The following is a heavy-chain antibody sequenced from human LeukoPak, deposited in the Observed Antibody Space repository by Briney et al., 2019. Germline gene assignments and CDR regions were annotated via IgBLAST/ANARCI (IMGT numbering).Heavy chain of an antibody. J-gene: IGHJ6*03. CDR3: ARGGRWLVPYYHYMDV. Sequence: SETLSLTCTVSVGSISSYYWSWIRQPPGKGLEWIGYIYYSGSTNYNPSLKSRVTISVDTSKNQFSLKLSSVTAADTAVYYCARGGRWLVPYYHYMDVWGKGTTVTVSS. CDR2: IYYSGST. CDR1: VGSISSYY. D-gene: IGHD6-19*01. V-gene: IGHV4-59*01.